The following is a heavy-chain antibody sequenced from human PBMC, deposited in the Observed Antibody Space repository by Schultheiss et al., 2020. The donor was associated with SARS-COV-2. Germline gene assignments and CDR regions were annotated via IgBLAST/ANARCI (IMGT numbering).Heavy chain of an antibody. CDR1: GFIFRNYG. CDR3: ARGQLWFPYEY. CDR2: ISAGGENT. J-gene: IGHJ4*02. D-gene: IGHD5-18*01. V-gene: IGHV3-23*01. Sequence: GESLKISCAASGFIFRNYGMGWVRQAPGKGLEWVSAISAGGENTYYADSMQGRVTISRDNSKDILYLQVNSLRAEDTALYYCARGQLWFPYEYWGQGTLVTVSS.